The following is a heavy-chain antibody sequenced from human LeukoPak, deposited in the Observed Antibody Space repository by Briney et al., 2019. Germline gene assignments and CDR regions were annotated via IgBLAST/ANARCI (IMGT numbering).Heavy chain of an antibody. D-gene: IGHD5-18*01. CDR2: ISADSYYT. CDR3: ANFVDTSMGGNDY. CDR1: GFTFSSYA. V-gene: IGHV3-23*01. Sequence: GGSLRLSCAASGFTFSSYALSWVRQAPGKGLEWVSAISADSYYTYYADSVQGRFTISRDNSKNTLYLQMNSLRAEDTALYYCANFVDTSMGGNDYWGQGTLVTVSS. J-gene: IGHJ4*02.